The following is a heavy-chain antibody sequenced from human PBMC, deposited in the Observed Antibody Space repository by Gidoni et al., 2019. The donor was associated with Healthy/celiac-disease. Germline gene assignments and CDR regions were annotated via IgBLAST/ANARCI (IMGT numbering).Heavy chain of an antibody. D-gene: IGHD3-3*01. J-gene: IGHJ6*02. CDR2: IRYDGSNK. V-gene: IGHV3-30*02. CDR1: GFTFRSYG. Sequence: QVQLVESGGGVVQPGGSLGLSCAASGFTFRSYGMHWVRQAPGKGLELVAFIRYDGSNKYYADSVKGRFTISRDNSKITLYLQMNSLRAEDTAVYYCAKSVEWDYYYYYGMDVWGQGTTVTVSS. CDR3: AKSVEWDYYYYYGMDV.